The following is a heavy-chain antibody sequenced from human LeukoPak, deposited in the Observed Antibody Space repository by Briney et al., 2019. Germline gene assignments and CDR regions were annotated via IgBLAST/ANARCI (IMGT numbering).Heavy chain of an antibody. CDR2: IWYDGSNK. J-gene: IGHJ3*02. V-gene: IGHV3-33*01. CDR3: ARGAYGSGTYHDFDI. Sequence: TGRSLRLSCAASGFTFSSYGMHWVRQAPGKGLEWVAVIWYDGSNKYYVDSVKGRFTISRDNSKSTLYLQMNSLRAEDTAVYYCARGAYGSGTYHDFDIWGQGTMVTVSS. D-gene: IGHD3-10*01. CDR1: GFTFSSYG.